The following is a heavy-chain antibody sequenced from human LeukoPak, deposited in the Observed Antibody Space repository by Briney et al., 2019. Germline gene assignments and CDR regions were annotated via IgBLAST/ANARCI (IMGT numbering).Heavy chain of an antibody. CDR3: ARDYAYCSSTSCYSALDY. CDR2: IIPIFGTA. J-gene: IGHJ4*02. D-gene: IGHD2-2*01. CDR1: GGTFSSYA. Sequence: SVKVSCKASGGTFSSYAISWVRQAPGQGLEWMGGIIPIFGTANYAQKFQGRVTITTGESTSTAYMELSSLRSEDTAVYYCARDYAYCSSTSCYSALDYWGQGTLVTVSS. V-gene: IGHV1-69*05.